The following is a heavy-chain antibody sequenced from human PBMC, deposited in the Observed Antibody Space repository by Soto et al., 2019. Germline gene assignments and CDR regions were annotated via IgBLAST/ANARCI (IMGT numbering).Heavy chain of an antibody. Sequence: ASVRVSCKPSGYTFTSYGISWVRQAHGQGLEWMGWISAYNGNTNYAQKLQGRVTMTTDTSTSTAYMELRSLRSDDTAVYYCARGEIRGGSYYYGMDVWGQGTTVTVSS. CDR3: ARGEIRGGSYYYGMDV. CDR2: ISAYNGNT. V-gene: IGHV1-18*04. CDR1: GYTFTSYG. J-gene: IGHJ6*02. D-gene: IGHD2-15*01.